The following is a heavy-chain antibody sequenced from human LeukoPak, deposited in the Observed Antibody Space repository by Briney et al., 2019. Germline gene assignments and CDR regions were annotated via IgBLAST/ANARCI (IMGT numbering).Heavy chain of an antibody. D-gene: IGHD5-18*01. Sequence: GSSVKVSCKASGGTFSSYAISWVRQAPGQGLEWMGGIIPIFGTANYAQKFQGRVTITADESTSTAYMELSSLRSEDTAVYYCAREEDRGYSYAVNWFDPWGQGTLVTVSS. CDR2: IIPIFGTA. CDR1: GGTFSSYA. V-gene: IGHV1-69*01. J-gene: IGHJ5*02. CDR3: AREEDRGYSYAVNWFDP.